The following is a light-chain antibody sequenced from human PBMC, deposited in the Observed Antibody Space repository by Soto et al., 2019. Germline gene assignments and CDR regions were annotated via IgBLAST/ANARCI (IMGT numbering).Light chain of an antibody. V-gene: IGKV3-15*01. CDR1: QSVNSK. CDR3: QQYNNCPPKT. J-gene: IGKJ1*01. CDR2: DAS. Sequence: IVMTQSPATLSVSPPERRHLXCRPSQSVNSKLPWYQHKPGQAPRLLIYDASTRATGIPARFSGSGSGTEFTLTISSLQSEDFAIYYCQQYNNCPPKTFGQGTKVDIK.